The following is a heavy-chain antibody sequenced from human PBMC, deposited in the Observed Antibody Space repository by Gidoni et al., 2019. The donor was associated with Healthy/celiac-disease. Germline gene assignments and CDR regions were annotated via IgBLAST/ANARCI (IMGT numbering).Heavy chain of an antibody. V-gene: IGHV4-4*07. CDR3: AREGIGGIGVVAAPFDY. CDR1: GGSISSYY. J-gene: IGHJ4*02. Sequence: QVQLQESGPGLVKPSETLPLSCTVSGGSISSYYWSWIRQSAGKGLEWIGRMYTSGSTNYNPSLKSRVTMSVDTSKNQFSLKLSSVTAADTAVYYCAREGIGGIGVVAAPFDYWGQGTLVTVSS. D-gene: IGHD2-15*01. CDR2: MYTSGST.